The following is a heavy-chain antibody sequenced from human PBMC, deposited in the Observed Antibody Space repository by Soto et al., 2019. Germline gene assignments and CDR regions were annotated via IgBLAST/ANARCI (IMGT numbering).Heavy chain of an antibody. Sequence: PGGSLRLSCAASGFTFSTYGMHWVRQAPGKGLEWVAVISYDGSSNYYADPVKGRFTISRDNSKNTLHVQMNSPRAEDTGVYCCGEPSGVGEVGASLEYWGQGSLVTVSS. CDR2: ISYDGSSN. D-gene: IGHD1-26*01. J-gene: IGHJ4*02. CDR1: GFTFSTYG. V-gene: IGHV3-30*18. CDR3: GEPSGVGEVGASLEY.